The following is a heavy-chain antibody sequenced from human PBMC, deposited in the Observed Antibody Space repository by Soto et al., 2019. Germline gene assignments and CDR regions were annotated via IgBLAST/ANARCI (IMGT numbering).Heavy chain of an antibody. J-gene: IGHJ6*02. CDR1: GYTFTSYG. Sequence: RPSVKVSCKASGYTFTSYGISWVRQAPGQGLEWMGGIIPFFHAPNYAQKFQGRVTITADESTSIVFMEMSSLRFEDTAVYYCARSRAAAPPRVGMDVWGQGTTVTVSS. CDR3: ARSRAAAPPRVGMDV. CDR2: IIPFFHAP. D-gene: IGHD6-13*01. V-gene: IGHV1-69*13.